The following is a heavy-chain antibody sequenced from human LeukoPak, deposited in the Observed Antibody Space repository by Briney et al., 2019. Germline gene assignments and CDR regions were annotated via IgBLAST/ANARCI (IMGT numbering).Heavy chain of an antibody. CDR3: AKGDPVGATTNVHFDF. CDR1: GFTFGSYA. CDR2: ISVSGDRT. V-gene: IGHV3-23*01. J-gene: IGHJ4*02. D-gene: IGHD1-26*01. Sequence: GGSLRLSCAASGFTFGSYAMNWFRQTPGKGLAWVSTISVSGDRTYDADSVKGRFTISRDNSKSTVYLQMNSLRAEDTAVYYCAKGDPVGATTNVHFDFWGQGTLVTVSS.